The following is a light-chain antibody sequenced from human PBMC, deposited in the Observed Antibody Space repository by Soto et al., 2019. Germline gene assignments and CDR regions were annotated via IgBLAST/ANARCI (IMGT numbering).Light chain of an antibody. J-gene: IGKJ5*01. Sequence: EIVLKQSASTLSLYPGERATLSRRASHSVSRYLAWYQQKPGQAPRLLIYDSSNRATGVPARFSGSGSGTDFTLTISTLEPEDFAVYYCHPRSDWTPIPFGQGTRLEIK. CDR2: DSS. CDR3: HPRSDWTPIP. CDR1: HSVSRY. V-gene: IGKV3-11*01.